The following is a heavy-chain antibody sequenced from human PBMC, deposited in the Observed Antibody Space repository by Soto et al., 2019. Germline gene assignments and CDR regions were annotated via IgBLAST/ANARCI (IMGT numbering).Heavy chain of an antibody. CDR3: ATHYYGSGSYYHRAAFDI. D-gene: IGHD3-10*01. J-gene: IGHJ3*02. Sequence: GASVKVSCKVSGYTLTELSMHWVRQAPGKGLEWMGGFDPEDGETIYAQKFQGRVTMTEDTSTDTAYMELSSLRSEDTAVYYCATHYYGSGSYYHRAAFDIWGQGTMVTVSS. V-gene: IGHV1-24*01. CDR1: GYTLTELS. CDR2: FDPEDGET.